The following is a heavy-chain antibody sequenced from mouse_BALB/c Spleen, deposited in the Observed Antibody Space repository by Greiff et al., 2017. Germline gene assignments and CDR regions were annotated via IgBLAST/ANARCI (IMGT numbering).Heavy chain of an antibody. Sequence: EVKLVESGGGLVKLGGSLKLSCAASGFTFSSYYMSWVRQTPEKRLELVAAINSNGGSTYYPDTVKGRFTISRDNAKNTLYLQMSSLKSEDTALYYCARQSRHYYGYFDYWGQGTTLTVSS. V-gene: IGHV5-6-2*01. CDR3: ARQSRHYYGYFDY. CDR2: INSNGGST. J-gene: IGHJ2*01. D-gene: IGHD1-2*01. CDR1: GFTFSSYY.